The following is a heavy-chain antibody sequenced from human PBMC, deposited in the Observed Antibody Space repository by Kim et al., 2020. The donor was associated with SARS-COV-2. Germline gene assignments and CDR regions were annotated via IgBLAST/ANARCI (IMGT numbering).Heavy chain of an antibody. CDR2: ISWNSGSI. CDR3: AKEDWTAAGTSNYYYYGMDV. J-gene: IGHJ6*02. V-gene: IGHV3-9*01. CDR1: GFTFGDYA. Sequence: GGSLRLSCAASGFTFGDYAMHWVRQAPGKGLEWVSGISWNSGSIGYADSVKGRFTISRDNAKNSLYLQMNSLRAEDTALYYCAKEDWTAAGTSNYYYYGMDVWGQGTTVTVSS. D-gene: IGHD6-13*01.